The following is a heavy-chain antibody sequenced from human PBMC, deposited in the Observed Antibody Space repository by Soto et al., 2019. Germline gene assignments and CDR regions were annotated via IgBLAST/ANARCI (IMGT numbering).Heavy chain of an antibody. J-gene: IGHJ4*02. CDR2: IYYSGST. Sequence: SETHPLTSTVSGGSISSGGYYWSWIRQHPGKGLEWIGYIYYSGSTYYNPSLKSRVTISVDTSKNQFSLKLSSVTAADTAVYYCASGLYGPLDYWGQGTLVTVSS. V-gene: IGHV4-31*03. D-gene: IGHD3-10*01. CDR1: GGSISSGGYY. CDR3: ASGLYGPLDY.